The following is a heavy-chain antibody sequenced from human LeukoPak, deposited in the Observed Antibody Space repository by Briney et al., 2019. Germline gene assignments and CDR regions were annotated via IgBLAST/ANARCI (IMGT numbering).Heavy chain of an antibody. Sequence: PSQTLSLTCTVSGGSISSGDYYWSWIRQPPGKGLEWIGYIYYSGSTYYNPSLKSRATISVDTSKNQFSLKLSSVTAADTAVYYCARGRILLWCGELLGDWFDPWGQGTLVTVSS. CDR3: ARGRILLWCGELLGDWFDP. CDR1: GGSISSGDYY. D-gene: IGHD3-10*01. CDR2: IYYSGST. J-gene: IGHJ5*02. V-gene: IGHV4-30-4*01.